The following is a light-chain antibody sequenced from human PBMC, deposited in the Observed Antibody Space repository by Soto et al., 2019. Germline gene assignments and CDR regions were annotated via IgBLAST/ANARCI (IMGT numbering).Light chain of an antibody. CDR3: QHRANWPLT. V-gene: IGKV3-11*01. CDR1: QSLSRS. Sequence: EIVLTQFPATLSLSPGERATLSCRASQSLSRSLAWYQQKPGQAPRLLIYDASNRATGIPARFSGSGSGTDFTLTISSLEPEDFALYYCQHRANWPLTFGGGTKVEIK. CDR2: DAS. J-gene: IGKJ4*01.